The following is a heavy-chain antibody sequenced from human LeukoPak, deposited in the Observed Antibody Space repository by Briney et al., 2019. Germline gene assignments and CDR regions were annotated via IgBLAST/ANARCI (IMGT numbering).Heavy chain of an antibody. V-gene: IGHV3-48*03. CDR3: ARERDDYYFDY. CDR2: ISRSGTII. CDR1: GFTFSSYE. D-gene: IGHD3-3*01. J-gene: IGHJ4*02. Sequence: GGSLRLSCAASGFTFSSYEMNWVRQAPGKGLEWVPYISRSGTIISYADSVKGRFTISRDNAKNSLYLQMNSLRAEDTAVYYCARERDDYYFDYWGQGTLVTVSS.